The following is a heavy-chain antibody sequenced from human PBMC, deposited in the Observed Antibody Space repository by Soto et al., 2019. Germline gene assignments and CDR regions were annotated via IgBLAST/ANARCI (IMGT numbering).Heavy chain of an antibody. V-gene: IGHV4-30-4*01. CDR3: ARTGYSSSWQTSYYYYYGMDV. J-gene: IGHJ6*02. CDR2: IYYSGST. D-gene: IGHD6-13*01. Sequence: TVPLTCXVSGGSISSGDYYRSWIRQPPGKGLEWIGYIYYSGSTYYNPSLKSRVTISVDTSKNQFSLKLSSVTAADTAVYYCARTGYSSSWQTSYYYYYGMDVWLQGTTVTVYS. CDR1: GGSISSGDYY.